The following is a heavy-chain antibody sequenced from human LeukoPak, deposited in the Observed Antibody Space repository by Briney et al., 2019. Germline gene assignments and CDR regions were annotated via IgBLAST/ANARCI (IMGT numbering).Heavy chain of an antibody. V-gene: IGHV4-59*08. Sequence: SETLSVTCTVSGGSISSYYWSWIRQPPGKGLEWIGYISYSGSTNYNPSLKSRVTISVDTSKNQFSLKLSSVTAADTAVYYCARHVAATGDYYYGMDVWGQGTTVTVSS. J-gene: IGHJ6*02. D-gene: IGHD2-15*01. CDR1: GGSISSYY. CDR3: ARHVAATGDYYYGMDV. CDR2: ISYSGST.